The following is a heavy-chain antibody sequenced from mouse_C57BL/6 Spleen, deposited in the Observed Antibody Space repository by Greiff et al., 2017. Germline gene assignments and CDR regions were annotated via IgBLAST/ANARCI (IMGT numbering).Heavy chain of an antibody. V-gene: IGHV1-47*01. CDR3: ARGDYGSSPYYYAMDY. CDR1: GYTFTTYP. Sequence: QVQLQQSGAELVKPGASVKMSCKASGYTFTTYPIEWMKQNHGKSLEWIGNFHPYNDDTKYNEKFKGKATLTVEKSSSTVYLELSRLTSDDSAVYYGARGDYGSSPYYYAMDYWGQGTSVTVSS. CDR2: FHPYNDDT. J-gene: IGHJ4*01. D-gene: IGHD1-1*01.